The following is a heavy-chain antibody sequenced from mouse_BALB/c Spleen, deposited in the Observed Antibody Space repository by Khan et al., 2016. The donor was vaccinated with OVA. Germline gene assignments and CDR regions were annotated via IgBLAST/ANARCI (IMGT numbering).Heavy chain of an antibody. D-gene: IGHD2-1*01. CDR1: GYTLTSYW. CDR2: INPSNGRT. V-gene: IGHV1S81*02. J-gene: IGHJ2*01. Sequence: QVQLKESGAELVNPGASVNLSCKASGYTLTSYWMHWVKQRPGQGLEWIGEINPSNGRTYYNEKFKSKATLTVDKSSSTAYMQLSSPTSEDSAVYYCARLLINFDYWGQGTTLTVSS. CDR3: ARLLINFDY.